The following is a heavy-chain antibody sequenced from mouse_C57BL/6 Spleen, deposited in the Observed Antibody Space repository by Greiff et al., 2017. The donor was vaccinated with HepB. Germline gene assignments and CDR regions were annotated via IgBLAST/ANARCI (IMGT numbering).Heavy chain of an antibody. D-gene: IGHD3-1*01. CDR1: GYTFTSYW. CDR3: ARSGAWCAY. V-gene: IGHV1-52*01. J-gene: IGHJ3*01. Sequence: VQLQQPGAELVRPGSSVKLSCKASGYTFTSYWMHWVKQRPIQGLEWIGNIDPSDSETHYNQKFKDKATLTVDKSSSTVYMQLSSLTSEDSAVYYCARSGAWCAYWGQGTLVTVSA. CDR2: IDPSDSET.